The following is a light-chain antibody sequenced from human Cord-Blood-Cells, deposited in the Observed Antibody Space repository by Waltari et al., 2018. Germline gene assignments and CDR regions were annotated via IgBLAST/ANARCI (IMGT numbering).Light chain of an antibody. CDR2: DVS. CDR1: SSDVGGFNY. CDR3: CSYAGSYTFV. V-gene: IGLV2-11*01. Sequence: QSALTQPRSVSGAPGPSVTISCTGTSSDVGGFNYVSGYQQHPGKAPKLMIYDVSKRPSGVPDRFSGSKSGNTASLTISGLQAEDEADYYCCSYAGSYTFVFGGGTKLTVL. J-gene: IGLJ2*01.